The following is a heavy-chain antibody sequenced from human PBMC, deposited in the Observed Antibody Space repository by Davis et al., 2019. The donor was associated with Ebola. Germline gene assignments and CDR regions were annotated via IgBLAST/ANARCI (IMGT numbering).Heavy chain of an antibody. CDR3: ARGDYSNYIFDY. J-gene: IGHJ4*02. CDR1: GGSISSSNW. D-gene: IGHD4-11*01. V-gene: IGHV4-4*02. Sequence: SETLSLTCAVSGGSISSSNWWSWVRQPPGKGLEWIGEIYHSGSTYYNPSLKSRVTISVDRSKNQFSLKLSSVTAADTAVYYCARGDYSNYIFDYWGQGTLVTVSS. CDR2: IYHSGST.